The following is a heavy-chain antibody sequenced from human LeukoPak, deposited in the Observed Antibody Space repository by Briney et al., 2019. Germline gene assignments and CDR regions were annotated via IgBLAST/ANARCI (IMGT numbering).Heavy chain of an antibody. CDR1: GYTFTSYG. V-gene: IGHV1-2*02. CDR2: INPNSGGT. CDR3: ARVRGMIVAQIGH. J-gene: IGHJ4*02. Sequence: GASVKVSCKASGYTFTSYGINWVRQAPGQGLEWMGWINPNSGGTNYAQKFQGRVTMTRDTSISTAYMELSRLRSDDTAVYYCARVRGMIVAQIGHWGQGTLVTVSS. D-gene: IGHD3-22*01.